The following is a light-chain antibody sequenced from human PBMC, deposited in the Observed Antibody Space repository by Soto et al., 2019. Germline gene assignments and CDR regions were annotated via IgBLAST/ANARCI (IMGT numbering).Light chain of an antibody. CDR1: QGISIK. V-gene: IGKV3-15*01. CDR3: LQRNSYPRT. Sequence: IVVTQSHTNMTLSPGSRATLSCRASQGISIKLDWYQQKPGQAPRLLIFGASSRATGVPARFTGSGSETEFTLTINSLQSEDFATYYCLQRNSYPRTFGQGTKVDIK. J-gene: IGKJ1*01. CDR2: GAS.